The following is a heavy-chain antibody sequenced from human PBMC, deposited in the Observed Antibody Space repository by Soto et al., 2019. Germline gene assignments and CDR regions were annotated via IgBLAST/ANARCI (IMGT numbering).Heavy chain of an antibody. CDR1: GFTFTSYA. CDR2: ISGSGGST. V-gene: IGHV3-23*01. Sequence: GSLRLSSAASGFTFTSYAMSWVLHAPGNGLPWVSHISGSGGSTYYADSVKGWFTISRDNSKKTRCFHMKSLRAAAPAVSCRANFRGALLRILEWFRGLCDYRGQGSLVTVGS. CDR3: ANFRGALLRILEWFRGLCDY. J-gene: IGHJ4*02. D-gene: IGHD3-3*01.